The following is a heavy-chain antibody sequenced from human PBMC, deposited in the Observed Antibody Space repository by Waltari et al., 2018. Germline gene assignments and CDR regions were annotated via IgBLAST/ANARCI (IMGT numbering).Heavy chain of an antibody. D-gene: IGHD2-2*01. V-gene: IGHV3-23*01. CDR1: VFRFSSHA. CDR2: ISGTGGST. J-gene: IGHJ4*02. Sequence: EVQLLESGGGLVQPGGSLSLPCAASVFRFSSHAMSWVRQAPGKGLEWVSGISGTGGSTNYADSVKGRFTISRDNSKNALYLQMNSLRAEDTAVYYCAKLPGKYQLLFYFDYWGQGTLVTVSS. CDR3: AKLPGKYQLLFYFDY.